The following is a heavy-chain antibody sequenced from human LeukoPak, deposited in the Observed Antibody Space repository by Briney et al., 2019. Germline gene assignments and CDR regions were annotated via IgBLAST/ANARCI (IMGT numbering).Heavy chain of an antibody. CDR2: ISAYNGNT. D-gene: IGHD3-22*01. Sequence: GASVKVSCKASGYIFTSYGISWVRQAPGQGLEWMGWISAYNGNTNYAQKLQGRVTMTTDTSTSTAYMELRSLRSDDTAVYYCARDGAYYYDSSGYYLPHYYYGMDVWGQGTTVTVSS. V-gene: IGHV1-18*01. CDR3: ARDGAYYYDSSGYYLPHYYYGMDV. J-gene: IGHJ6*02. CDR1: GYIFTSYG.